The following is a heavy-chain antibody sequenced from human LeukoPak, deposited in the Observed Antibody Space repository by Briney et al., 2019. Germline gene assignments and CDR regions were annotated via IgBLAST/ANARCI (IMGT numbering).Heavy chain of an antibody. CDR2: MYHSGIT. J-gene: IGHJ5*02. D-gene: IGHD3-10*01. Sequence: SETLSLTCTVSGYSINSAYYWGWIRQPPGKGPEWIGTMYHSGITYYNLSLKSRVTISVDTSKNQFSLKLNSVTAADTAVYYCARLTPGKNWFDPWGHGTLVTVS. CDR3: ARLTPGKNWFDP. V-gene: IGHV4-38-2*02. CDR1: GYSINSAYY.